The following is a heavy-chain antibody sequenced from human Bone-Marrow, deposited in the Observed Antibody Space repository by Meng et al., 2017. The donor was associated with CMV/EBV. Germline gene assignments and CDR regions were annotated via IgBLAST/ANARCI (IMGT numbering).Heavy chain of an antibody. Sequence: ASVKVSCKASGYTFTSYYMHWVRQAPGQGLEWMGIINPSGGSTSYAQKLQGRVTMTRDTSTSTVYMELSSLRSDDTAVYYCARDVPNYDFWSGYYDYYYGMDVWGQGTTVTVSS. CDR1: GYTFTSYY. V-gene: IGHV1-46*01. CDR3: ARDVPNYDFWSGYYDYYYGMDV. D-gene: IGHD3-3*01. CDR2: INPSGGST. J-gene: IGHJ6*02.